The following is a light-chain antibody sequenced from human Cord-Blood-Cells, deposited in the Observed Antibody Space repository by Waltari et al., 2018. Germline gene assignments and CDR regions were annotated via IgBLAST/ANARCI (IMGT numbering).Light chain of an antibody. CDR2: GAS. Sequence: EIVMTQSPATLSVSPGERATLSCRASQSVSSNLAWYQQKPGQAPRRLIDGASTRATGIPDRFSGSWSGTEFTRTISSLQSEDFAVYYCQQYNNWLTFGGGTKVEIK. J-gene: IGKJ4*01. V-gene: IGKV3-15*01. CDR1: QSVSSN. CDR3: QQYNNWLT.